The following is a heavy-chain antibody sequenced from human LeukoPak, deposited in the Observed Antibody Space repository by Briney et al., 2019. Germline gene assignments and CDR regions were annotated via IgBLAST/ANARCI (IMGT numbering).Heavy chain of an antibody. J-gene: IGHJ4*02. V-gene: IGHV3-48*02. D-gene: IGHD6-13*01. Sequence: GGSLRLSCAASGFTFSSYSMNWVRQAPGKGLEWVSYITGGSRTIYYADSVKGRFTISRDNAKNSLYLQMNSLRDEDTAVYYCARDGGSSWEIDYWGQGTLVTVSS. CDR1: GFTFSSYS. CDR2: ITGGSRTI. CDR3: ARDGGSSWEIDY.